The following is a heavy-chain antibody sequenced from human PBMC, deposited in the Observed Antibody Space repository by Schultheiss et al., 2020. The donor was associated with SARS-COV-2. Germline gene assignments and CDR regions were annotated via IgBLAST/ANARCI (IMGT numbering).Heavy chain of an antibody. J-gene: IGHJ4*02. CDR1: GFTFSSYA. CDR2: IGSGGSST. Sequence: GGSLRLSCSASGFTFSSYAMYWVRQAPGKGLEYVSLIGSGGSSTYYADSVKGRFTISRDNSKNTLYLQMSSLRAEDTAVYYCVKGRAAAGRFDYWGQGTLVTVSS. D-gene: IGHD6-13*01. V-gene: IGHV3-64D*06. CDR3: VKGRAAAGRFDY.